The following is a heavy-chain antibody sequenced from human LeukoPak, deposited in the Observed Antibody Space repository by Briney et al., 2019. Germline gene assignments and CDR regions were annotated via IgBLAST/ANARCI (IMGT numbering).Heavy chain of an antibody. J-gene: IGHJ4*02. CDR3: ARVLVAGTTTEGDH. D-gene: IGHD6-19*01. CDR1: GFTLSSYE. V-gene: IGHV3-48*03. Sequence: GGSLRLSCVASGFTLSSYEMNWVRQAPGKGLEWLSYISSKGSTIHYADSVKGRFTISRDNAKNSLYLQMNSLRAEDTAVYYCARVLVAGTTTEGDHWGQGTLVTVSS. CDR2: ISSKGSTI.